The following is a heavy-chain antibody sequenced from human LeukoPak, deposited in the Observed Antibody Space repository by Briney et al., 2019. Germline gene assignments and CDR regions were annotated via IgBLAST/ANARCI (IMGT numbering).Heavy chain of an antibody. V-gene: IGHV5-51*01. CDR1: GYSFTSYW. D-gene: IGHD2-15*01. CDR2: IYPGDSDT. CDR3: ARGMRYCSGGSCYGTYYFDY. Sequence: HGESLKISCQGSGYSFTSYWIGWVRQMPGKGLEWMGIIYPGDSDTRYSPSFQGQVTISADKSISTAYLQWSSLKASDTAMYYCARGMRYCSGGSCYGTYYFDYWGQGTLVTVSS. J-gene: IGHJ4*02.